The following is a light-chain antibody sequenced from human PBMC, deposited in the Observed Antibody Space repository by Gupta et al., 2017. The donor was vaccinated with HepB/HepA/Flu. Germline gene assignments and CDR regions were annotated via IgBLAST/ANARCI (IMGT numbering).Light chain of an antibody. J-gene: IGKJ1*01. V-gene: IGKV3-20*01. CDR3: QECDTEQWT. CDR1: QSVSSTY. CDR2: GAS. Sequence: EIVLTQSRGTLSVSPGETVTLSCRASQSVSSTYLAWYQHKPGHAPRLPIYGASRTATGIPDRFSCSGSGSGTDFTLTISRLEPEDLAIYYCQECDTEQWTFGQGTKVEIK.